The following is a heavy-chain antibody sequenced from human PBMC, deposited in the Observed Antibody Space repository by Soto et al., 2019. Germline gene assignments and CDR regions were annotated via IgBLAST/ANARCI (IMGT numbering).Heavy chain of an antibody. CDR3: ARDSPPVDY. CDR1: GYTFTSYG. V-gene: IGHV1-18*01. CDR2: ISAYNGNT. J-gene: IGHJ4*02. Sequence: QVQLVQSGAEVKKPGASVKVSCQASGYTFTSYGISWVRQAPGQGLEWMGWISAYNGNTKNAQKLQGRVTMTTDTSTSTAYREPRSLRSDDTAVYYCARDSPPVDYWGQGTLVTVSS.